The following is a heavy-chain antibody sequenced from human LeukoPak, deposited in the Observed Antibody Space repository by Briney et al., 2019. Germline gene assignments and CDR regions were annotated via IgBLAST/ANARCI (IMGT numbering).Heavy chain of an antibody. CDR2: INHSGST. CDR1: GGSFSGYY. V-gene: IGHV4-34*01. Sequence: SETLSLTCAVYGGSFSGYYWSWIRQPPGKGLEWIGEINHSGSTNYNPSLKSRVTISVDTSKNQFSLKLSSVTAADTAVYYCARISTRYYYYYMDVWGKGTTVTVSS. D-gene: IGHD3-3*02. CDR3: ARISTRYYYYYMDV. J-gene: IGHJ6*03.